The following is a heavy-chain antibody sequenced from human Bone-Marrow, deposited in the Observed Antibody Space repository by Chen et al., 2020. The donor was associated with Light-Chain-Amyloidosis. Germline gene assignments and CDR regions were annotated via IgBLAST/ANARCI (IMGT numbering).Heavy chain of an antibody. CDR2: IYPDDSDA. V-gene: IGHV5-51*01. CDR3: ARRRDGYNFDY. Sequence: EVQLEQSGPEVKKPGEPPKISCTGPGYTFPNYLIGWVRQMPGKGLEWMGVIYPDDSDARYSPSFEDQVTISADKTITTAYLQWRSLKASDTAMYYCARRRDGYNFDYWGQGTLVTVSS. J-gene: IGHJ4*02. D-gene: IGHD5-12*01. CDR1: GYTFPNYL.